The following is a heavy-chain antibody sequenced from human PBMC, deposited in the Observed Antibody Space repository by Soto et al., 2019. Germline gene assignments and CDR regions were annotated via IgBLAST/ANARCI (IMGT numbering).Heavy chain of an antibody. Sequence: QVQLVQSGAELRKPGASVKVSCKASGYSFSSYGINWVRQAPGQGLEWRGWINTYNGNRNYAQKFEDRVTMTTATSTNTVSMELRSLTSDDTAIYYCARDRLRGYDSSGFYSWGQGTLVTVSS. CDR1: GYSFSSYG. CDR2: INTYNGNR. D-gene: IGHD3-22*01. J-gene: IGHJ4*02. V-gene: IGHV1-18*01. CDR3: ARDRLRGYDSSGFYS.